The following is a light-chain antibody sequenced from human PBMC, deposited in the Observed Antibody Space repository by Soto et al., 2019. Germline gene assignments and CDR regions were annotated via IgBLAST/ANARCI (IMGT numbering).Light chain of an antibody. CDR2: SNN. CDR1: SSNVGSNA. CDR3: AAWDDSLNAYV. Sequence: QSVLTQPPSASESPGQRVTISCSGSSSNVGSNAVNWYQQLPGTAPTLLIYSNNERLSGVPDRFSGSKSGTSASLAISGLQSEDEADYYCAAWDDSLNAYVFGTGTKVTV. J-gene: IGLJ1*01. V-gene: IGLV1-44*01.